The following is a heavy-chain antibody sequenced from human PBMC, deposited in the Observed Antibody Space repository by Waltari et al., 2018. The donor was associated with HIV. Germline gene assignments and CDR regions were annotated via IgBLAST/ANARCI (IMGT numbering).Heavy chain of an antibody. CDR2: INLSGRT. CDR1: GGSLSGYY. D-gene: IGHD1-26*01. J-gene: IGHJ4*02. CDR3: ARLEVGRGDY. Sequence: QVQLQQWGAGLLKPSETLSLTCAVYGGSLSGYYWSWVRQPPGKGLEWIGEINLSGRTNYNPSLKSRVAISIDTSKNQFSLKLRSVTAADTAMYYSARLEVGRGDYWGQGTLVTVSS. V-gene: IGHV4-34*01.